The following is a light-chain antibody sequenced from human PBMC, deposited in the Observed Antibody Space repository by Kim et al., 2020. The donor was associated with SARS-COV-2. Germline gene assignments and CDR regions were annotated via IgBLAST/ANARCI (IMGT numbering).Light chain of an antibody. CDR2: GAS. CDR3: QQYDNLPPL. Sequence: EIVLTQSPGTLSLSPGERATLSCRASQSVSSSYLAWYQQKPGQAPRLLIYGASSRATGIPDRFSGSGSGTDFTLTISRLEPEDFAVYYCQQYDNLPPLFGQGTRLEIK. J-gene: IGKJ5*01. V-gene: IGKV3-20*01. CDR1: QSVSSSY.